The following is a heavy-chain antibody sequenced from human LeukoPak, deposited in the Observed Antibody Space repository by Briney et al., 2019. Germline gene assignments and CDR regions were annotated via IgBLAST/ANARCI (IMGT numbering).Heavy chain of an antibody. J-gene: IGHJ6*03. Sequence: GGSLRLSCAASGFTFSDHYIDWVRQAPGKGLEWVGRTRNKAESYKTEYAASVKGRFTISRDDSKKSLYLQMNSLKTEDTAVYYCARESSIFGVVARSYMDVWGKGTTVTVFS. CDR3: ARESSIFGVVARSYMDV. V-gene: IGHV3-72*01. CDR1: GFTFSDHY. D-gene: IGHD3-3*01. CDR2: TRNKAESYKT.